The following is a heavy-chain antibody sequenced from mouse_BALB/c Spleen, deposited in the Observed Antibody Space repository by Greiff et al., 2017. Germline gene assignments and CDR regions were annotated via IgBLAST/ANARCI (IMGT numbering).Heavy chain of an antibody. V-gene: IGHV2-9*02. CDR1: GFSLTSYG. D-gene: IGHD2-4*01. Sequence: VKLQESGPGLVAPSQSLSITCTVSGFSLTSYGVHWVRQPPGKGLEWLGVIWAGGSTNYNSALMSRLSISKDNSKSQVFLKMNSLQTDDTAMYYCARDEDYDYDWFAYWGQGTLVTVSA. CDR3: ARDEDYDYDWFAY. J-gene: IGHJ3*01. CDR2: IWAGGST.